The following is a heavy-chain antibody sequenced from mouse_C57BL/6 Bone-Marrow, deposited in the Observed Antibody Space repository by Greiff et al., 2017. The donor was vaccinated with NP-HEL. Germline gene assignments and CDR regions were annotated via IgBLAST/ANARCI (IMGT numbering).Heavy chain of an antibody. CDR1: GYTFTSYW. V-gene: IGHV1-59*01. CDR2: IDPSDSYT. J-gene: IGHJ2*01. D-gene: IGHD1-1*01. Sequence: VQLQQPGAELVRPGTSVKLSCKASGYTFTSYWMHWVKQRPGQGLEWIGVIDPSDSYTNYNQKFKGKATLTVDTSSSTAYMQLSSLTSEDSAVYYCARRDYYGSSSDYWGQGTTLTVSS. CDR3: ARRDYYGSSSDY.